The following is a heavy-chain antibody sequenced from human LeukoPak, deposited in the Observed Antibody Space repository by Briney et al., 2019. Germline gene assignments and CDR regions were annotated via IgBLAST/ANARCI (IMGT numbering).Heavy chain of an antibody. V-gene: IGHV4-34*01. Sequence: PSETLSLTCAVYGGSFSGYYWSWIRQPPGKGLEWIGEINHSGSTNYNPSLKSRVTISVDTSKNQFSLKLSSVTAADTAVYYCAREPVHYYYYVDVWGKGTTVTVSS. CDR3: AREPVHYYYYVDV. J-gene: IGHJ6*03. CDR2: INHSGST. CDR1: GGSFSGYY.